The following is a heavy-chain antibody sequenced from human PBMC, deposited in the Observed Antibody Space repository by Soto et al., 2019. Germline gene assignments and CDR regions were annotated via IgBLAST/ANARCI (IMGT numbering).Heavy chain of an antibody. CDR3: ARDDDYEAYAIDL. V-gene: IGHV3-33*01. J-gene: IGHJ5*02. CDR2: IWNDGSKQ. D-gene: IGHD4-17*01. CDR1: GFTFSRYG. Sequence: QVQLVESGGGVVQPGRSLRLSCVASGFTFSRYGMHWVRQAPGKGLEWVAVIWNDGSKQVYDDSVKGRFTISRDNSKNTLYLEMDSLRDEDTSVYYCARDDDYEAYAIDLWGQGTLVTVSS.